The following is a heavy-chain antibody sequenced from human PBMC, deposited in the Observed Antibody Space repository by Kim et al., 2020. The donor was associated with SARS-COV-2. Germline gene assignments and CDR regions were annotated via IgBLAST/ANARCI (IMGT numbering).Heavy chain of an antibody. J-gene: IGHJ4*02. CDR2: IYWDDDK. CDR1: GFSLTTTGVG. V-gene: IGHV2-5*02. D-gene: IGHD1-26*01. CDR3: AHRLRSGSYWVFDY. Sequence: SGPTLVKPTQTLTLTCAFSGFSLTTTGVGVGWIRQPPGKALEWLAVIYWDDDKRYSPSLKSRLTITKDTSKNQVVFIMTNMDPVDTATYYCAHRLRSGSYWVFDYWGQGTLVTVSS.